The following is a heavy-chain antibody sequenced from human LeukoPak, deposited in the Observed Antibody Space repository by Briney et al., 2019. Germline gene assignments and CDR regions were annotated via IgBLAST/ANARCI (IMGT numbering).Heavy chain of an antibody. V-gene: IGHV3-23*01. CDR1: GFTFSDYA. J-gene: IGHJ4*02. D-gene: IGHD3-22*01. CDR2: INGRGTRT. CDR3: VKLGDCNGYDRSDF. Sequence: GGSLRLSCAASGFTFSDYAITWVRQAPGKGLEWVSRINGRGTRTFYADSVKGRFTISRDNSRSTVYLQMNILRGEDTDDPPVDYCVKLGDCNGYDRSDFWGQGTPVTVSS.